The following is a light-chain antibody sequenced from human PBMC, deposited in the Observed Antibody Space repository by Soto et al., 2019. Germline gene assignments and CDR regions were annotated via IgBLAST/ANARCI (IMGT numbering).Light chain of an antibody. CDR3: QQYDNLPPVLT. CDR1: QDISNY. J-gene: IGKJ4*01. CDR2: DAS. V-gene: IGKV1-33*01. Sequence: DIQMTQSPSSLSASVGDRVTITCQASQDISNYLNWYQQKPGKAPKLLIYDASNLETGVPSRFSGSGSGTDFTFTISSLQPEDIATYYCQQYDNLPPVLTFGGGTKAEIK.